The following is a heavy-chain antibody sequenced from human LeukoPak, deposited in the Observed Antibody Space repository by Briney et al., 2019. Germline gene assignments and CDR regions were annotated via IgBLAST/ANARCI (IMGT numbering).Heavy chain of an antibody. CDR1: GCTFSSYA. D-gene: IGHD3-22*01. CDR3: ARDLYYDSSGQFDY. Sequence: GASVKVSCKASGCTFSSYAISWVRQAPGQGLEWMGGIIPIFGTANYAQKFQGRVTITADKSTSTAYMELSSLRSEDTAVYYCARDLYYDSSGQFDYWGQGTLVTVSS. CDR2: IIPIFGTA. V-gene: IGHV1-69*06. J-gene: IGHJ4*02.